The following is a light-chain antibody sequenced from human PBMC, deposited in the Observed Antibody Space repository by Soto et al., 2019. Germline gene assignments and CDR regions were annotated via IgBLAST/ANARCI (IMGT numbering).Light chain of an antibody. CDR3: QQSYSSPPLA. Sequence: DIHMTQSPSSLYASIGDRVTITCRASQIIDSYLNWYQQKGGKAPQLLIYGVSNLQSGVPPRFSGSGSGTEFTLTITGLQPEDFATYYCQQSYSSPPLAFGGGTKVEIK. CDR1: QIIDSY. V-gene: IGKV1-39*01. J-gene: IGKJ4*01. CDR2: GVS.